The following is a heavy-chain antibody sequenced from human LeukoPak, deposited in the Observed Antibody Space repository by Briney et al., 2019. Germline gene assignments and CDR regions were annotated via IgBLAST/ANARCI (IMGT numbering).Heavy chain of an antibody. CDR2: IYYSGST. CDR1: GGSISSGGYY. V-gene: IGHV4-31*03. CDR3: AKVRAPSGWFNSDY. D-gene: IGHD6-19*01. J-gene: IGHJ4*02. Sequence: SETLSLTCTVSGGSISSGGYYWSWIRQHPGKGLEWIGYIYYSGSTYYNPSLKSRVTISIDTSKNQFSLKLSSVTAADTAVYYCAKVRAPSGWFNSDYWGQGTLVTVSS.